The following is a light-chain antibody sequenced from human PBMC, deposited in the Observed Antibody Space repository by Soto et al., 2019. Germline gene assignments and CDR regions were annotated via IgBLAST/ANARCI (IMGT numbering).Light chain of an antibody. CDR2: DAS. J-gene: IGKJ5*01. CDR3: QQRSNSIT. Sequence: ELVMTQSRATLAVSPGERASISGRCSQSVTTYLAWYQQKPGQAPRILIYDASNRATGIQARFSGSGSGTDFTLTIRSLEPEEFAVYYCQQRSNSITFGQGTRLEIK. CDR1: QSVTTY. V-gene: IGKV3-11*01.